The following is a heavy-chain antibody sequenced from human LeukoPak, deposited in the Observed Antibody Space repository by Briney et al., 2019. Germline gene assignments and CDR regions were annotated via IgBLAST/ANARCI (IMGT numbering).Heavy chain of an antibody. CDR2: ISWNSGSI. CDR1: GFTFDDYA. V-gene: IGHV3-9*01. Sequence: GGSLRLSCAASGFTFDDYAMHWVRQAPGKGLEWVSGISWNSGSIGYADSVKGRFTISRDNAKNSLYLQMNSLRAEDTALYYCAKDTSAADDYYYYGMDVWGQGTTVAVSS. D-gene: IGHD6-25*01. CDR3: AKDTSAADDYYYYGMDV. J-gene: IGHJ6*02.